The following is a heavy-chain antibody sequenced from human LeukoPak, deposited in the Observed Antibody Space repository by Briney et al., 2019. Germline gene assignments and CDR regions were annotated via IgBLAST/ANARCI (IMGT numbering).Heavy chain of an antibody. CDR2: ISSSSSYI. J-gene: IGHJ4*02. Sequence: NPGGSLGLSCAASGFTFSSYSMNWVRQAPGKGLEWVSSISSSSSYIYYADSVKGRFTISRDNAKNSLYLQMNSLRAEDTAVYYCARDPRGSYCFDYWGQGTLVTVSS. V-gene: IGHV3-21*01. D-gene: IGHD1-26*01. CDR3: ARDPRGSYCFDY. CDR1: GFTFSSYS.